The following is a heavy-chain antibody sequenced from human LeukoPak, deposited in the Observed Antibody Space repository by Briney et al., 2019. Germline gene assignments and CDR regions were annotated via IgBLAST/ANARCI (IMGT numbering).Heavy chain of an antibody. CDR3: AADSAPDTSGYYYDAFDI. D-gene: IGHD3-22*01. J-gene: IGHJ3*02. Sequence: ASVKVSCKASGFTFTSSAMQWVRQARGQRLEWIGWIVVGSGNTNYAQKFQERVTVTRDMSTSTAYMELSSLISDDTAVCYCAADSAPDTSGYYYDAFDIWGQGTMVTVSS. CDR1: GFTFTSSA. CDR2: IVVGSGNT. V-gene: IGHV1-58*02.